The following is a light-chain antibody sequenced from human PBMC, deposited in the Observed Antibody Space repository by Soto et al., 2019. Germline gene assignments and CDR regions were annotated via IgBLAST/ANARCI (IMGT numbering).Light chain of an antibody. Sequence: DIQMTQSPSSLSASVGDRVTSTCRASQSITGYLNWYQQKPGKAPKLLIYAASSLQSGVPSRFSGSRSGTDFTLTISSLPRDDFATYFCQQSLGIPYTFGQGTSLETK. J-gene: IGKJ2*01. CDR1: QSITGY. V-gene: IGKV1-39*01. CDR3: QQSLGIPYT. CDR2: AAS.